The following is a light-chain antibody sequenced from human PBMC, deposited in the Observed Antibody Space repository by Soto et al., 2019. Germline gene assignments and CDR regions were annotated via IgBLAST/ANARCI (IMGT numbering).Light chain of an antibody. CDR3: QQYSSLPYT. CDR1: QSISSW. Sequence: DIQMTHSPSTLSASVGDRVTITCRASQSISSWLAWYQQKPGKSPKLLIYKASSLESGVPSRFSGSGSGTEFTLTINNLQPDDFATYYYQQYSSLPYTFGQGTKLEI. V-gene: IGKV1-5*03. CDR2: KAS. J-gene: IGKJ2*01.